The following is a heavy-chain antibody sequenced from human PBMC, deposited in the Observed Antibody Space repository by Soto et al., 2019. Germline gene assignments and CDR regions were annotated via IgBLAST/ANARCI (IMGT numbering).Heavy chain of an antibody. J-gene: IGHJ5*02. CDR2: TYYRSKWYN. V-gene: IGHV6-1*01. CDR3: ARDGLRRWPMGGYWFDP. D-gene: IGHD3-16*01. Sequence: SQTLSLTCAISGDSVSSNSAAWNWISQSPSRGLEWLGRTYYRSKWYNDYAVSVKSRITINPDTSKNQFSLQLNSVTPEDTAVYYCARDGLRRWPMGGYWFDPWGQRTLVTVSS. CDR1: GDSVSSNSAA.